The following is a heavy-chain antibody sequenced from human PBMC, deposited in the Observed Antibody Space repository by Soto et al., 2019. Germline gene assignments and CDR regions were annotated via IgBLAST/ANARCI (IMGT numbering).Heavy chain of an antibody. J-gene: IGHJ4*02. CDR3: ARDPDTARVYYFDY. D-gene: IGHD5-18*01. Sequence: QVQLVESGGGVVQPGRSLRLSCAASGFTFSSYAMHWVRQAPGKGLEWVAVISYDGSNKYYADSVKGRFTISRDNSKNTLYLQMNSLRAEDTAVYYCARDPDTARVYYFDYWGQGTLGTVSS. V-gene: IGHV3-30-3*01. CDR2: ISYDGSNK. CDR1: GFTFSSYA.